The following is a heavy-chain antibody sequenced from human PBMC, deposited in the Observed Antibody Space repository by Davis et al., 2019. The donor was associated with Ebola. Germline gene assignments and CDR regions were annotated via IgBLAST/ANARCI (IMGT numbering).Heavy chain of an antibody. Sequence: SETLSLTCAVYGGSFSGYYWSWIRQPPGKGLEWIGYIYYSGSTNYNPSLKSRVTISVDTSKNQFSLKLSSVTAADTAVYYCAGDPYCSSTSCYAGAGYWGQGTLVTVSS. V-gene: IGHV4-59*01. CDR3: AGDPYCSSTSCYAGAGY. CDR1: GGSFSGYY. D-gene: IGHD2-2*01. J-gene: IGHJ4*02. CDR2: IYYSGST.